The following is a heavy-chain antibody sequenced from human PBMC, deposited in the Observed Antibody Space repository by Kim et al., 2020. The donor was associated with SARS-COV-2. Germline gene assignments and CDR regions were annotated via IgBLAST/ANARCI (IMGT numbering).Heavy chain of an antibody. CDR3: AKDRSPSVFDF. V-gene: IGHV3-23*01. CDR2: ITGSGGTT. CDR1: GFTFSSYA. J-gene: IGHJ3*01. Sequence: VGSLRLSCAASGFTFSSYAMSWVRQAPGKGLEWVSIITGSGGTTYYADSVKGRFTISRDNSKNTLYLQMNSLRAEDTAVYYCAKDRSPSVFDFWGQGTMVTVSS.